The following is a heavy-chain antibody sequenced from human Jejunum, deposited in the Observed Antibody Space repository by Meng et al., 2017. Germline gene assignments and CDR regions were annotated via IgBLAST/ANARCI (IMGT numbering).Heavy chain of an antibody. CDR1: GASVSSDY. J-gene: IGHJ4*02. V-gene: IGHV4-59*02. Sequence: QGLLQESGPGLVRPPETLSLTCTVSGASVSSDYWSWIRQPPGKGLEWIGYVYNTGSTNFNPSLKSRVTLSVDTSKNQFSLNLSSVTAADTAVYYCARGPPADFWGPGTLVTVSS. CDR3: ARGPPADF. CDR2: VYNTGST.